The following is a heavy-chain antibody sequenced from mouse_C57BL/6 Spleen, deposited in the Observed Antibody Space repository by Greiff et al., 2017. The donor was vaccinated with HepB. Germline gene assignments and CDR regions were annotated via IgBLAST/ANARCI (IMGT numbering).Heavy chain of an antibody. J-gene: IGHJ4*01. CDR2: IRNKANGYTT. CDR1: GFTFTDYY. Sequence: EVKLMESGGGLVQPGGSLSLSCAASGFTFTDYYMSWVRQPPGKALEWLGFIRNKANGYTTEYSASVKGRFTISRDNSQSILYLQMNALRAEDSATYYCARYLGRGVYYAMDYWGQGTSVTVSS. D-gene: IGHD4-1*01. CDR3: ARYLGRGVYYAMDY. V-gene: IGHV7-3*01.